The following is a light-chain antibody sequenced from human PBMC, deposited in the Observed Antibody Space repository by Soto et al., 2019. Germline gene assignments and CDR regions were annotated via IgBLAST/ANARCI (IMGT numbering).Light chain of an antibody. CDR3: LQYHYWPWT. Sequence: EMLITQSPATLSVSPGERVSLSCWASQSVTNKLAWYQQRPGQPPRLLLYDASTRATGVPATFSGSGSGTDFTLTISSLQSEDLGVYYCLQYHYWPWTFGQGTKVDTK. CDR2: DAS. J-gene: IGKJ1*01. CDR1: QSVTNK. V-gene: IGKV3-15*01.